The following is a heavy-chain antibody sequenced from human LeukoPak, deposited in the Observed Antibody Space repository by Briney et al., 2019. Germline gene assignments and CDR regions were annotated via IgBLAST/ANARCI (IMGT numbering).Heavy chain of an antibody. CDR2: ISSSSSYI. J-gene: IGHJ4*02. V-gene: IGHV3-21*01. CDR1: GFTFSSYS. CDR3: ARARARYCSSTSCPNCFDY. Sequence: GGSLRPSCAASGFTFSSYSMNWVRQAPGKGLEWVSSISSSSSYIYYADSVKGRFTISRDNAKNSLYLQMNSLRAEDTAVYYCARARARYCSSTSCPNCFDYWGQGTLVTVSS. D-gene: IGHD2-2*01.